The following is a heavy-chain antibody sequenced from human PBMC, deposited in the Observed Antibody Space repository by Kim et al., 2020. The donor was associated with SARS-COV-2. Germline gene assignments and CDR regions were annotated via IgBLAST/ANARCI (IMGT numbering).Heavy chain of an antibody. CDR3: ARPIASYSTWFDY. Sequence: YRPSLQGQVPISADKSISTAYLQWSSLKASDTAMYYCARPIASYSTWFDYWGQGTLVTVSS. J-gene: IGHJ4*02. V-gene: IGHV5-51*01. D-gene: IGHD2-15*01.